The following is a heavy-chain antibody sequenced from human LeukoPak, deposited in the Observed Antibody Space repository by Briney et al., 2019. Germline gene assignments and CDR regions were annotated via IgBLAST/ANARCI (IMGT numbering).Heavy chain of an antibody. CDR1: GYTFTSYY. CDR3: GTGGSSWSDAFDI. Sequence: ASVKVSFKASGYTFTSYYMHWVRQAPGQGLEWMGIINPGGGSTSYAQKFQGRVTMTRDTSTSTVYMELSSLRSEDTAVYYCGTGGSSWSDAFDIWGQGTMVTVSS. V-gene: IGHV1-46*01. CDR2: INPGGGST. D-gene: IGHD6-13*01. J-gene: IGHJ3*02.